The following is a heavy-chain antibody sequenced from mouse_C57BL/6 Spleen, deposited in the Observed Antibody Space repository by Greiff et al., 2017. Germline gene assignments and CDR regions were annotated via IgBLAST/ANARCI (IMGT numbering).Heavy chain of an antibody. D-gene: IGHD2-1*01. V-gene: IGHV1-50*01. J-gene: IGHJ1*03. CDR2: IDPSDSYT. CDR3: ARKIYGSYGYFDV. Sequence: QVQLQQPGAELVKPGASVKLSCKASGYTFTSYWMQWVKQRPGQGLEWIGEIDPSDSYTNYNQKFKGKATLTVDTSSSTAYMQLSSLTSEDSAVYYCARKIYGSYGYFDVWGTGTTVTVSS. CDR1: GYTFTSYW.